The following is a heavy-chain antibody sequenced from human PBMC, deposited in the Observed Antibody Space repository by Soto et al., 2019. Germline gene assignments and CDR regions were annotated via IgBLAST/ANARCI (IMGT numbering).Heavy chain of an antibody. Sequence: QVQLQESGPGLVKPAETLSLTCTVSGDAISSGSYYWIWIRQPPGKGLEWIGFIYYTGSANYNASLRSRVTISVDTSKNQFSLRLNSVTAADTAKYFCASLDSSGQLEYWGQGSLVIVST. D-gene: IGHD3-22*01. V-gene: IGHV4-61*01. CDR2: IYYTGSA. CDR3: ASLDSSGQLEY. CDR1: GDAISSGSYY. J-gene: IGHJ4*02.